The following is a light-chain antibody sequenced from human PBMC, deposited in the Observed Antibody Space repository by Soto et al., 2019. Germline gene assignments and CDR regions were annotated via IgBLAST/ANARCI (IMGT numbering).Light chain of an antibody. CDR2: DAS. J-gene: IGKJ4*01. Sequence: EIVLTQSPATLSLSPGERATLSCRASQSVSSYLAWYQQKPGQAPRLLIYDASNRATGIPARFSGSGSGTDFTLTSSSREPEDFAVYYCQQRSNGLTVGGGTKVEIK. V-gene: IGKV3-11*01. CDR3: QQRSNGLT. CDR1: QSVSSY.